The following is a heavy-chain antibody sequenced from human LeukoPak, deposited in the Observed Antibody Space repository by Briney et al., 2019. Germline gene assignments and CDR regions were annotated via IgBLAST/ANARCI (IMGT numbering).Heavy chain of an antibody. J-gene: IGHJ4*02. D-gene: IGHD5-18*01. CDR1: GYTFTSYY. CDR3: ARTAGDTAMPQYYFDY. CDR2: INPSGGST. V-gene: IGHV1-46*01. Sequence: ASVKVSCEASGYTFTSYYMHWVRQAPGQGLEWMGIINPSGGSTSYAQKFQGRVTMTRDMSTSTVYMELSSLRSEDTAVYYCARTAGDTAMPQYYFDYWGQGTLVTVSS.